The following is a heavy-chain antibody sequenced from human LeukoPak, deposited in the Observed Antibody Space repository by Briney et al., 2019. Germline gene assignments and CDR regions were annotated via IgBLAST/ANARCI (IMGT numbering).Heavy chain of an antibody. D-gene: IGHD4-23*01. CDR3: ARDLGLYDYGGNIDY. Sequence: GGSLRLSCAASGFTFSTYSMNWVRQAPGKGLEWVSYISSSSRTMYYADSVKGRFTISRDNAKNSLYLQMNSLRAEDTAVYYCARDLGLYDYGGNIDYWGQGTLVTVSS. J-gene: IGHJ4*02. CDR1: GFTFSTYS. V-gene: IGHV3-48*04. CDR2: ISSSSRTM.